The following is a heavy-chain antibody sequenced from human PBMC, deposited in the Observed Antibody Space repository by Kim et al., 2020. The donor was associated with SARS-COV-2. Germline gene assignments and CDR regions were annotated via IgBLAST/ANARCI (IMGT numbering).Heavy chain of an antibody. J-gene: IGHJ4*02. D-gene: IGHD3-9*01. Sequence: GGSLRLSCAASGFTFSSYAMSWVRQAPGKGLDWVSGISTSGEKTYYADSVKGRFTISRDNSKNTLYLHMNSLRAEDTARYHCAKSGPVTGYSRFDYWGQGTLVTVSS. CDR2: ISTSGEKT. V-gene: IGHV3-23*01. CDR1: GFTFSSYA. CDR3: AKSGPVTGYSRFDY.